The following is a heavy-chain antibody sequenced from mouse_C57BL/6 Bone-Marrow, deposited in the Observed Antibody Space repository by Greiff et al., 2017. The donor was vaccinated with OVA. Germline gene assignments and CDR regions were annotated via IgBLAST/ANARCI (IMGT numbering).Heavy chain of an antibody. CDR2: INPYNGGT. CDR1: GYTFTDYY. V-gene: IGHV1-19*01. D-gene: IGHD1-1*01. CDR3: ARITITTVVTYYYAMDY. Sequence: EVQLQQSGPVLVKPGASVKMSCKASGYTFTDYYMNWVKQSHGKSLEWIGVINPYNGGTSYNQKFKGKATLTVDKSSSTAYMELNSLTSEDSAVYYCARITITTVVTYYYAMDYWGQGTSVTVSS. J-gene: IGHJ4*01.